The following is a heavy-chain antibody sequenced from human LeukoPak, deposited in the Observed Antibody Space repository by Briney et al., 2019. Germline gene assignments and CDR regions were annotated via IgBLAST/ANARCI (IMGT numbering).Heavy chain of an antibody. CDR1: GGSISSSSYY. V-gene: IGHV4-39*01. J-gene: IGHJ5*02. Sequence: SETLSLTCTVSGGSISSSSYYWGWIRQPPGKGLEWIGSIYYSGSTYYNPSLKSRVTISVDTSKNQFSPKLSSVTAADTAVYYCARQRYFGVVIWWFDPWGQGTLVTVSS. D-gene: IGHD3-3*01. CDR2: IYYSGST. CDR3: ARQRYFGVVIWWFDP.